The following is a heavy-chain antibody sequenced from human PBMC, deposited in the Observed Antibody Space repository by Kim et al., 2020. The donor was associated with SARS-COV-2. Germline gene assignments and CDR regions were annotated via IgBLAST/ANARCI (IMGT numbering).Heavy chain of an antibody. D-gene: IGHD3-10*01. V-gene: IGHV1-24*01. CDR1: GYTLTELS. CDR2: FDPEDGET. J-gene: IGHJ6*02. Sequence: ASVKVSCKVSGYTLTELSMHWVRQAPGKGLEWMGGFDPEDGETIYAQKFQGRVTMTEDTSTDTAYMELSSLRSEDTAVYYCATDPMGGSGAKEWGMDVWGQGTTVTVSS. CDR3: ATDPMGGSGAKEWGMDV.